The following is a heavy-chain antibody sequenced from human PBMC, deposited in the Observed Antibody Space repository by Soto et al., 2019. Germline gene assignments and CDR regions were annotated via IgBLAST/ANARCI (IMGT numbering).Heavy chain of an antibody. V-gene: IGHV1-18*01. J-gene: IGHJ4*02. CDR2: ISAYNGNT. CDR3: AGAGPPFEY. CDR1: GYTFTTYA. Sequence: QVQLVQSGAELKKPGASVKVSCKASGYTFTTYAISWVRQAPGQGRERMGWISAYNGNTNYAKNRQGRVTMPTDTFTSTGYRERRSQRSADPAEYYCAGAGPPFEYWGQGTLVTVSS.